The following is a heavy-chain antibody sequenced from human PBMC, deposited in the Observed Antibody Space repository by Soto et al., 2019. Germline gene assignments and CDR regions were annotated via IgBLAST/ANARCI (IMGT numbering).Heavy chain of an antibody. J-gene: IGHJ4*02. Sequence: QLRLQESGPGLVKPSETLSISCSVSGDSLSSSRYYWGWVRQPPGKGLEWIGSIYYSGSTHYKPSIKSRVTISADTSKTQFSLKLNSVTAADTAVYYCVGIEGYDFDYWGQGTLVTVSS. V-gene: IGHV4-39*01. CDR3: VGIEGYDFDY. CDR2: IYYSGST. D-gene: IGHD5-12*01. CDR1: GDSLSSSRYY.